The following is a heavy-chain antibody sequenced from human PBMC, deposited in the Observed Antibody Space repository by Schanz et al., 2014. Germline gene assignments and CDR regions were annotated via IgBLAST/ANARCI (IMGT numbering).Heavy chain of an antibody. J-gene: IGHJ4*02. V-gene: IGHV4-59*01. CDR1: GDSIRSYY. CDR3: ARGGVRDDNSPGTGVRDDYNPGTY. CDR2: IYYSGAT. Sequence: QVQLQESGPGLVKPSETLSLTCNVSGDSIRSYYWSWIRQPPGKGLEWIGYIYYSGATNYNPSLKSRVTLSVDTSKNQLSLKLTSVNAADTAVYYCARGGVRDDNSPGTGVRDDYNPGTYWGQGTLVTVSS. D-gene: IGHD3-16*01.